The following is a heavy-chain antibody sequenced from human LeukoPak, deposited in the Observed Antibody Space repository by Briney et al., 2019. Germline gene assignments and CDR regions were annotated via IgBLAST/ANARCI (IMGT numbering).Heavy chain of an antibody. J-gene: IGHJ4*02. V-gene: IGHV1-2*02. CDR3: ARVEMYSSSWVDC. Sequence: ASVKVSCKASGYTFTGYYMHWVRQAPGQGLEWMGWINPNSGGTNYAQKFQGRVTMTRDTSISTAYMELSRLRSDDTAVYYCARVEMYSSSWVDCWGQGTLVTVSS. D-gene: IGHD6-13*01. CDR1: GYTFTGYY. CDR2: INPNSGGT.